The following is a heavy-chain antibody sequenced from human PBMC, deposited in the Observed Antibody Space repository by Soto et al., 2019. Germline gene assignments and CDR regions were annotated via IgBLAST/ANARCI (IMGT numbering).Heavy chain of an antibody. CDR2: ISSSSSYI. J-gene: IGHJ6*02. CDR1: GFTFSSYS. V-gene: IGHV3-21*01. Sequence: PGGSLRLSCAASGFTFSSYSMNWVRQAPGKGLEWFSSISSSSSYIYYADSVKGRFTISRDNAKKSLYLQMNSLRAEDTAVYYCARDNLRSVDSSGWLFYYGMDVWGQGTTVTVSS. D-gene: IGHD6-19*01. CDR3: ARDNLRSVDSSGWLFYYGMDV.